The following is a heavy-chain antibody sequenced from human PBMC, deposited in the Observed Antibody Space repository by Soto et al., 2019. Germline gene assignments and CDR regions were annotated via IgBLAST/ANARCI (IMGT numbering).Heavy chain of an antibody. Sequence: ASVVVSYMASGYRFTSYYIRWLRQAPGQGLEWMGIINPSGGSTSYAQKFQGRVTMTRDTSTSTVYMELSSLRSEDTAVYYCAREGQHGVSAFDIWGQGTMVTVSS. D-gene: IGHD3-16*01. V-gene: IGHV1-46*01. CDR1: GYRFTSYY. CDR3: AREGQHGVSAFDI. CDR2: INPSGGST. J-gene: IGHJ3*02.